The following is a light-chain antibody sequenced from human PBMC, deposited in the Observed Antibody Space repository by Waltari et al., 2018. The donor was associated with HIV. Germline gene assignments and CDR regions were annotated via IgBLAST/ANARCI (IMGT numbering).Light chain of an antibody. CDR1: QSIGTN. J-gene: IGKJ1*01. Sequence: DIQMTQSPPSLSASVGDRVSITCRASQSIGTNLIWYQKRPGKAPKLLIYGAYSLQSGVPSRFSGSGAGTAFTLTISSQQPEDFATYHCQQSYSNPRTFGQGTKVEI. V-gene: IGKV1-39*01. CDR2: GAY. CDR3: QQSYSNPRT.